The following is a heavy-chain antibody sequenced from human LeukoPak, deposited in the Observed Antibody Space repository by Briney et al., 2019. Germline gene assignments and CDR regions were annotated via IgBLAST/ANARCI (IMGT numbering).Heavy chain of an antibody. CDR2: IKQDGSEK. Sequence: GGSLRLSCAASEFTFSDYWMSWVRQAPGKGLEWVANIKQDGSEKYYVDSVKGRFTISRDNAKNSLYLQMDSLRAEDTAVYYCAREVRMVRGVYFDYWGQGTLVIVSS. CDR3: AREVRMVRGVYFDY. D-gene: IGHD3-10*01. J-gene: IGHJ4*02. CDR1: EFTFSDYW. V-gene: IGHV3-7*01.